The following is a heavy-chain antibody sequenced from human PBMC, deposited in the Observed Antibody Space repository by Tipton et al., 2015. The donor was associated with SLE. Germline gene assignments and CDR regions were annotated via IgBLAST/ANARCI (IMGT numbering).Heavy chain of an antibody. V-gene: IGHV4-39*07. D-gene: IGHD1-26*01. CDR2: IYYNGST. CDR1: GGSISTRSYY. Sequence: TLSPTCTVSGGSISTRSYYWGWIRQPPGKGPEWIGSIYYNGSTYYNPSLKSRVTISVDTSKNQFFLKLSSVTAADTAVYYCARRCELDWFDPWGQGTLVTVSS. CDR3: ARRCELDWFDP. J-gene: IGHJ5*02.